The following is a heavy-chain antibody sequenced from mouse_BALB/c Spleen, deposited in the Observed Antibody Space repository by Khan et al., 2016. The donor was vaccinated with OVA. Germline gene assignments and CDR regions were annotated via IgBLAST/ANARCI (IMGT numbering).Heavy chain of an antibody. CDR2: LNTYTGEP. J-gene: IGHJ4*01. V-gene: IGHV9-3-1*01. CDR3: ARPPFLSDVMDY. CDR1: GYTFKNHG. Sequence: QIQLVQSGPELKKPGETVKISCKASGYTFKNHGMNWVKQAPGKGLKWMGWLNTYTGEPTYVEDFKGRFAFSLETSASTAYLQINNLKNEDTATYFCARPPFLSDVMDYWGQGTSVTVSS.